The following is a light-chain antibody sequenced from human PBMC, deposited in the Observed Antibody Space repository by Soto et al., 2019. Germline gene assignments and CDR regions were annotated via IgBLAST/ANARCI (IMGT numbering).Light chain of an antibody. V-gene: IGKV3D-15*01. Sequence: EIVMTQSPATLSVSPGERATLSCRASQSISSNLAWYQQKPGQAPRLLIYDASNRATGIPARFSGSGSGTEFTLTISSLQSEDFAVYYCQQYNNWPATFGQGTRLEIK. CDR1: QSISSN. J-gene: IGKJ5*01. CDR3: QQYNNWPAT. CDR2: DAS.